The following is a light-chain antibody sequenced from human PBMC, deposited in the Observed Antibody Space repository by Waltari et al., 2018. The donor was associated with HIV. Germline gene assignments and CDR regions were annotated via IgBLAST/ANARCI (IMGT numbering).Light chain of an antibody. V-gene: IGLV3-25*03. CDR1: ALPKQF. CDR3: ESADDSGDHWV. Sequence: SYELTQPPSVSVSPGQTATITCSGDALPKQFASWYQQKAGQASLMVIYKDNKRPSGIPDRFSGSMSGATVMLIISGVLPEDEAVYYCESADDSGDHWVFGGGTKLSVL. CDR2: KDN. J-gene: IGLJ3*02.